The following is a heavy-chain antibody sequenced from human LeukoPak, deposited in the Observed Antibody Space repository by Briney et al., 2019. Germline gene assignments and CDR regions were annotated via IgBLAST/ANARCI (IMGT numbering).Heavy chain of an antibody. D-gene: IGHD2-21*01. V-gene: IGHV3-30*18. J-gene: IGHJ4*02. CDR1: GFTFSSYG. CDR2: ISYDGSNK. CDR3: AKDFRIGYSAHFDY. Sequence: GGSLRLSCAASGFTFSSYGMHWVRQAPGKGLEWVAVISYDGSNKYYADSVKGRFSISRDNSKNTLYLQMNSLRGEDTAVYYCAKDFRIGYSAHFDYWGQGALVTVSS.